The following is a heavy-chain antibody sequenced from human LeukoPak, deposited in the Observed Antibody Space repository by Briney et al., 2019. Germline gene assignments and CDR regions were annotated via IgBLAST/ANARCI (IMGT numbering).Heavy chain of an antibody. Sequence: GSSVKVSCKASGYNFIYYIQWVRQAPGQGLEWMGWIHPTSGATKYAQKFQDRVTVTRDTSISTAYMELRSLRSDDTAVYYCARPSTVTDYYGMDVWGQGTTVTVSS. D-gene: IGHD4-17*01. CDR1: GYNFIYY. CDR3: ARPSTVTDYYGMDV. J-gene: IGHJ6*02. V-gene: IGHV1-2*02. CDR2: IHPTSGAT.